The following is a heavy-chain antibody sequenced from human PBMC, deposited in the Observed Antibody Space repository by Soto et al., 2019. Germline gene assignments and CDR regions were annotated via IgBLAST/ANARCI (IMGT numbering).Heavy chain of an antibody. J-gene: IGHJ6*02. V-gene: IGHV1-3*01. Sequence: VASVKVSCKASGYTFTIYAMHWVRQAPGQRLEWMGWINAGNGNTKYSQKFQGRVTITRDTSASTAYMELSSLRSEDTAVYYCAREADYYYYGMDVWGQGTTVTVSS. CDR1: GYTFTIYA. CDR3: AREADYYYYGMDV. CDR2: INAGNGNT.